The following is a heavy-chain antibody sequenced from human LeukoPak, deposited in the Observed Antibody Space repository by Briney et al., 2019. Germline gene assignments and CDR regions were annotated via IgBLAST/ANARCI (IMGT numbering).Heavy chain of an antibody. CDR2: ISNHGAKT. CDR3: AKNLYCGGGSCYPSALGMDV. CDR1: GFTFSNYH. J-gene: IGHJ6*02. Sequence: GGSLRLSCVASGFTFSNYHMIWVRQAPGKGLESISSISNHGAKTYYADSVKGRFTISRDNSKNTLFLQMNSLRAEDTAVYYCAKNLYCGGGSCYPSALGMDVWGQGTTVTVSS. D-gene: IGHD2-15*01. V-gene: IGHV3-23*01.